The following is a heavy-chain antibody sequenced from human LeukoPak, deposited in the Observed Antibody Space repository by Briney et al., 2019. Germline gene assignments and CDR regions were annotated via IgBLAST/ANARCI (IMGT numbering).Heavy chain of an antibody. CDR1: GFTFSSYW. V-gene: IGHV3-74*01. J-gene: IGHJ4*02. Sequence: SGGSLRLSCAASGFTFSSYWMHWVRQVPGKGLVRVSRIKSDGSSTSYADSVKGRFTMSRDNAKNTLYLQLNSLRAEDTAVYYCARQHCSGGDCYFFDWGQGTLVTVSS. D-gene: IGHD2-15*01. CDR2: IKSDGSST. CDR3: ARQHCSGGDCYFFD.